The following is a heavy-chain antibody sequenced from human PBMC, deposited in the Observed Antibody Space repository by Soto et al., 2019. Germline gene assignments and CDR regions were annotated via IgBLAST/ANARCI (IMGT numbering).Heavy chain of an antibody. J-gene: IGHJ5*02. CDR1: SGSISTYY. D-gene: IGHD2-21*02. V-gene: IGHV4-4*07. Sequence: SETLSLTCNDSSGSISTYYWNWIRQPAGKGLEWIGRIYASGSANYNPSLKSRVTMSIDTSKNQFSLRMNSVTAADMGMYYCARSAIPRGGWFAPWGQGTLVTVSS. CDR2: IYASGSA. CDR3: ARSAIPRGGWFAP.